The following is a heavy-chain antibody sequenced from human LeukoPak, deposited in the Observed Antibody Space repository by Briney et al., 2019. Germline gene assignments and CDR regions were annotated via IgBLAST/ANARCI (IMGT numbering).Heavy chain of an antibody. D-gene: IGHD1-1*01. CDR3: ARDRGYAPYYYYYYMDV. J-gene: IGHJ6*03. CDR2: IGGGASTT. Sequence: GGSLRLSCAASGFTFSGSPMHWVRQAPGKGLEWVSTIGGGASTTYYADSVKGRFTISRDNSKNTLYLQMNSLRAEDTAVYYCARDRGYAPYYYYYYMDVWGKGTTVTVSS. V-gene: IGHV3-23*01. CDR1: GFTFSGSP.